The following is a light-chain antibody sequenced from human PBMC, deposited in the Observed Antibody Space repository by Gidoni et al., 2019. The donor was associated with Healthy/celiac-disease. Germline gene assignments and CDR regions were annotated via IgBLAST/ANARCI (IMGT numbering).Light chain of an antibody. V-gene: IGKV1-8*01. Sequence: AIRMTQSPSSFSASTGDRVTITCRASQGISSYLAWYQQKPGKAPKLLIYAASTLQRGVPSRFSGSGSGTDFTLTISCLQYEDFATYYCQQYYSYPWTFGQGTKMEIK. CDR1: QGISSY. CDR3: QQYYSYPWT. J-gene: IGKJ1*01. CDR2: AAS.